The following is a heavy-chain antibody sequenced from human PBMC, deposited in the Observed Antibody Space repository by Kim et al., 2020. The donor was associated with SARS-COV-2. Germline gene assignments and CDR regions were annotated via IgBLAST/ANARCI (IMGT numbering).Heavy chain of an antibody. J-gene: IGHJ4*02. CDR3: ARELSGYPHDY. V-gene: IGHV3-7*03. D-gene: IGHD3-3*01. Sequence: KYDVDSVKGRFTISRDNAKNSLYRQMNSLRAEDTAVYYCARELSGYPHDYWGQGTLVTVSS. CDR2: K.